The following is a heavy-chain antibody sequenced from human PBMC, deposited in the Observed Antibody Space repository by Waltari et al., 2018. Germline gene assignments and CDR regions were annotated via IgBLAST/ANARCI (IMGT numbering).Heavy chain of an antibody. CDR1: GDSISGNYW. D-gene: IGHD2-2*01. V-gene: IGHV4-4*02. CDR2: VHHSGKT. J-gene: IGHJ4*02. CDR3: AGDRAIGLFFDY. Sequence: QVQLQESGQGLVKPSGTLSLTCAVSGDSISGNYWWSWVRQSPEKGLEWIGQVHHSGKTHYNPSLQDRVAISVDKPKNQFSLNLNSVTAADTAIYYCAGDRAIGLFFDYWGRGTLVTVSS.